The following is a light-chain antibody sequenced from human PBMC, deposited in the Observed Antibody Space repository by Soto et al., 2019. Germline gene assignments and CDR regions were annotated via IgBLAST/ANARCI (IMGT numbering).Light chain of an antibody. Sequence: DIQMTQSRSSRSASVGDRVTITCRCSQSISNRLAWYLQKPGKAPKVLIYDASSLEGGVPSRLSGTGSATEFILTISSQHPDDFATYHCQHYGGVWTFGQGTKVDIK. J-gene: IGKJ1*01. CDR2: DAS. CDR1: QSISNR. CDR3: QHYGGVWT. V-gene: IGKV1-5*01.